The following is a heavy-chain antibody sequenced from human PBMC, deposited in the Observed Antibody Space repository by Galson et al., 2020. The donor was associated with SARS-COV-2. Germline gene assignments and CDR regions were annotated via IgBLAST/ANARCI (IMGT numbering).Heavy chain of an antibody. CDR2: ISWNSGSI. V-gene: IGHV3-9*01. CDR1: GFTFDDYA. CDR3: AKDMQVGATPYYYYYGMDV. Sequence: GGSLRLSCAASGFTFDDYAIHWVRQAPGKGLEWVSGISWNSGSIGYADSVKGRFTISRDNDKNSLYLQMNSLRAEDTALYYCAKDMQVGATPYYYYYGMDVWGQGTTVTVSS. D-gene: IGHD1-26*01. J-gene: IGHJ6*02.